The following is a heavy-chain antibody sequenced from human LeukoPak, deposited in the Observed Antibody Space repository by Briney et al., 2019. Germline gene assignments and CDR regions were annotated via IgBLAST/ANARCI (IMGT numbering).Heavy chain of an antibody. D-gene: IGHD4-23*01. CDR1: GGSLSSYY. V-gene: IGHV4-59*01. Sequence: SETLSLTCTVSGGSLSSYYWSWLRQPPGKGLEWIGYIYYSGSTNYNPSLKSRVTISVDTSKNQFSLKLSSVTAADTAVYYCASGGLRWNWFDPWGQGTLVTVSS. CDR3: ASGGLRWNWFDP. CDR2: IYYSGST. J-gene: IGHJ5*02.